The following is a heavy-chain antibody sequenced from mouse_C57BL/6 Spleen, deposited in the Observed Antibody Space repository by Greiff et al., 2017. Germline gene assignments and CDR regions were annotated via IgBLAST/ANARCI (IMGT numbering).Heavy chain of an antibody. CDR2: FHPYNDDT. CDR1: GYTFTTYP. V-gene: IGHV1-47*01. Sequence: QVQLKESGAELVKPGASVKMSCKASGYTFTTYPIEWMKQNHGKSLEWIGNFHPYNDDTTYNEKFKGKATLTVEKSSSTVYLELSRLTSDDSAVYYCARGGDDYDAFDYWGQGTTLTVSS. CDR3: ARGGDDYDAFDY. D-gene: IGHD2-4*01. J-gene: IGHJ2*01.